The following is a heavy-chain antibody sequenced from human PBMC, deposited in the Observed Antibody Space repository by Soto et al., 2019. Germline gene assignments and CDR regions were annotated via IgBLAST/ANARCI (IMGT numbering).Heavy chain of an antibody. CDR2: INHSGST. V-gene: IGHV4-34*01. CDR1: GGSFSGYY. J-gene: IGHJ6*03. Sequence: QVQLQQWGAGLLKPSETLSLTCAVYGGSFSGYYWSWIRQPPGKGLEWIGEINHSGSTNYNPSLKSRVTISVDTSKNQFSLKLRSVTAADTAVYYCARTIFGVVIGSYYYYMDVWGKGTTVTVSS. D-gene: IGHD3-3*01. CDR3: ARTIFGVVIGSYYYYMDV.